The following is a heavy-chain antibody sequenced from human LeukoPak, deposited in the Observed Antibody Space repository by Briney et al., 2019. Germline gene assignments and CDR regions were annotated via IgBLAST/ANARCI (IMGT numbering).Heavy chain of an antibody. D-gene: IGHD2-21*02. CDR3: ARTSQPNHPDFGGDWPFFDS. V-gene: IGHV4-59*08. Sequence: PSETLSLTCTVSDDSISRYYWSWVRQPPGKGLEWIGYKSLREDTDYDPSLRGRATISVDTSTSRIFLKLRSVTAADTAVYFCARTSQPNHPDFGGDWPFFDSWGQGILVTVSS. CDR2: KSLREDT. CDR1: DDSISRYY. J-gene: IGHJ4*02.